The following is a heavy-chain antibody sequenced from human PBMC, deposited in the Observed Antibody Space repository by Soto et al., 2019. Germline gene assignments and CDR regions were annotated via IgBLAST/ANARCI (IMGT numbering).Heavy chain of an antibody. CDR2: TYYRSKWYN. J-gene: IGHJ5*02. CDR1: GDTVSSNSAT. CDR3: ARSGATVGRGFDP. D-gene: IGHD1-26*01. Sequence: PSQPLSLTCAISGDTVSSNSATWNWIRQSPSRGLEWLGRTYYRSKWYNDYAVSVKSRININSDTSKNQFSLQLNSVTPEDTAVYYCARSGATVGRGFDPWGQGTLVTVSS. V-gene: IGHV6-1*01.